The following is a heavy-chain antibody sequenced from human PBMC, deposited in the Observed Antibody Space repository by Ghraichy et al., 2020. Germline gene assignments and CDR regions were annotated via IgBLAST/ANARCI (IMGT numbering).Heavy chain of an antibody. Sequence: SETLSLTCAVYGGSLSGHYWSWIRQPPGKGLEWLGEISDSGSTNYNPSLKNRVSISVDTSKNQFSLKVSSVTATDTAVYYCARGGSGVYGDPYYFHYWGQGTLVTVSS. D-gene: IGHD4-17*01. V-gene: IGHV4-34*01. J-gene: IGHJ4*02. CDR3: ARGGSGVYGDPYYFHY. CDR1: GGSLSGHY. CDR2: ISDSGST.